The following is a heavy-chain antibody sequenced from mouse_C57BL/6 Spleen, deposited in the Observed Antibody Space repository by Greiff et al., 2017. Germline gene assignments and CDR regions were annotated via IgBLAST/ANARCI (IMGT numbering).Heavy chain of an antibody. D-gene: IGHD2-5*01. J-gene: IGHJ4*01. Sequence: EVKLVESGEGLVKPGGSLKLSCAASGFTFSSYAMSWVRQTPEKRLAWVAYISSGGDYIYYADTVKGRFTISRDNARNTLYLQMSSLKSEDTAMYYCTREAYYSNYDYAMDYWGQGTSVTVSS. CDR1: GFTFSSYA. CDR3: TREAYYSNYDYAMDY. CDR2: ISSGGDYI. V-gene: IGHV5-9-1*02.